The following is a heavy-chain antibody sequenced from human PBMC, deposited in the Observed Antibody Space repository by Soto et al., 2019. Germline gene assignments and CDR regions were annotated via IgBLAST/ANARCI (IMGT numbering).Heavy chain of an antibody. J-gene: IGHJ5*01. CDR2: VNGGGDST. V-gene: IGHV3-23*01. CDR1: GFTFSNHA. Sequence: PGGSLRLSCEASGFTFSNHAMSWVRQAPGQGLEWVSAVNGGGDSTFSAGSVKGRFTISRDNSRNTVYLQMNSLTAADTAVYYCARELLVDFAADRPVFLSEFDFWGQGTLVTVSS. CDR3: ARELLVDFAADRPVFLSEFDF. D-gene: IGHD6-13*01.